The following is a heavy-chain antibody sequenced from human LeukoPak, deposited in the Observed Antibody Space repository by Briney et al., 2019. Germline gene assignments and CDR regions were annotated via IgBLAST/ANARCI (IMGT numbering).Heavy chain of an antibody. V-gene: IGHV4-34*01. CDR2: INHSGST. D-gene: IGHD2-2*02. Sequence: PPETLSLTCAVYGGSFSGYYWSWIRQPPGKGLEWIGEINHSGSTNYNPSLKSRVTISVDTSKNQFSLKLSSVTAADTAVYYCARVGYCSSTSCYRGKKYNWFDPWGQGTLVTVSS. J-gene: IGHJ5*02. CDR1: GGSFSGYY. CDR3: ARVGYCSSTSCYRGKKYNWFDP.